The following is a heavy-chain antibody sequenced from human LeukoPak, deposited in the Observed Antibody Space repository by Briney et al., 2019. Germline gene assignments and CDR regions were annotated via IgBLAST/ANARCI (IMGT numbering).Heavy chain of an antibody. V-gene: IGHV1-18*01. CDR1: GYTFTSYG. J-gene: IGHJ5*02. CDR2: ISAYNGNT. CDR3: ARDTVISQLHAGNWFDP. Sequence: GASVKVSCKASGYTFTSYGISWVRQAPGQGLEWMGWISAYNGNTNYAQKLQGRVTMTTDTSTSTAYMELRGLRSDDTAVYYCARDTVISQLHAGNWFDPWGQGTLVTVSS. D-gene: IGHD2/OR15-2a*01.